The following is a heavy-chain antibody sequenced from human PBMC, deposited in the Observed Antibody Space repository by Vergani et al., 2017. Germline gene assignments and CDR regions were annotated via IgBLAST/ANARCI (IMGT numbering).Heavy chain of an antibody. D-gene: IGHD3-22*01. CDR3: ARSMMADAFDI. CDR1: GYTFTGYY. V-gene: IGHV1-2*02. CDR2: INPNRGGT. Sequence: QVQLVQSGAEVKKPGASVKVSCKASGYTFTGYYMHWVRQAPGQGLEWMGWINPNRGGTNYAQKFQGRVTMTRDTSISTAYMELSRLRSDDTAVYYCARSMMADAFDIWGQGTMVTVSS. J-gene: IGHJ3*02.